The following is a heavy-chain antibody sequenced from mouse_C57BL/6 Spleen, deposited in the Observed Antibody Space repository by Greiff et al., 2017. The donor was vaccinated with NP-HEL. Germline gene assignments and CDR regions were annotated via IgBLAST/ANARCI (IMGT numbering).Heavy chain of an antibody. CDR2: IDPNSGGT. CDR3: ARRYYGSSSYAMDY. J-gene: IGHJ4*01. Sequence: VQLQQPGAELVKPGASVKLSCKASGYTFTSYWMHWVKQRPGRGLEWIGRIDPNSGGTKYNEKFKSKATLTVDKPSSTAYMQLSRLTSEDSAVYYCARRYYGSSSYAMDYWGQGTSVTVSS. V-gene: IGHV1-72*01. D-gene: IGHD1-1*01. CDR1: GYTFTSYW.